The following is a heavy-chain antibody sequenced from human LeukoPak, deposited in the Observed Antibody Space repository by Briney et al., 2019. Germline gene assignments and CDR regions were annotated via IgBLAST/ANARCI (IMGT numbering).Heavy chain of an antibody. Sequence: PSETLSLTCSVSGGSISSYYWSWIRQPPGKGLEWIGNIYYSGSTNYNPSLKSRVTISVDTSKNQFSLELISVTAAGTAVYYCARENYDFLTGYYRKIDYWGQGTLVTVSS. CDR1: GGSISSYY. J-gene: IGHJ4*02. CDR2: IYYSGST. V-gene: IGHV4-59*01. D-gene: IGHD3-9*01. CDR3: ARENYDFLTGYYRKIDY.